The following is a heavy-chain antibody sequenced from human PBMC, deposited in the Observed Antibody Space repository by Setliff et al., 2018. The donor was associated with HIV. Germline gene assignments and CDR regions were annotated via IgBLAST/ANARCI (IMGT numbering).Heavy chain of an antibody. CDR3: ARASSYYYDSSGYSSYFDY. Sequence: GSLRLSCAASGFTFSSYSMNWVRQAPGKGLEWVSYISSSSSTIYYADSVKGRFTISRDNAKNSLYLQMSSLRAEDTAVYYCARASSYYYDSSGYSSYFDYWGQGTLVTVSS. V-gene: IGHV3-48*04. CDR1: GFTFSSYS. D-gene: IGHD3-22*01. CDR2: ISSSSSTI. J-gene: IGHJ4*02.